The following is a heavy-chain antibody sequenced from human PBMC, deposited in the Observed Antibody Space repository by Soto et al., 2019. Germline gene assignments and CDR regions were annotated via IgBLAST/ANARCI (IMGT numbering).Heavy chain of an antibody. V-gene: IGHV1-69*13. CDR3: ARITMVRGVIINHGDY. CDR1: GGTFSSYA. D-gene: IGHD3-10*01. Sequence: ASVKVSCKASGGTFSSYAISWVRQAPGQGLEWMGGIIPIFGTANYAQKFQGRVTITADESTSTAYVELSSLRSEDTAVYYCARITMVRGVIINHGDYWGQGTLVTVSS. J-gene: IGHJ4*02. CDR2: IIPIFGTA.